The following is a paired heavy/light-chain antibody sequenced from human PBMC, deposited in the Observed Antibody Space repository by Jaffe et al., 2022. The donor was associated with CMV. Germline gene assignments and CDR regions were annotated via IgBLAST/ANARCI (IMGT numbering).Light chain of an antibody. V-gene: IGKV3-15*01. CDR1: QSVNSN. CDR3: QQYDNWPPYT. Sequence: EIVMTQSPATLSVSPGERATLSCRASQSVNSNLAWYQQKPGQAPRLLIYGASTRTTGVPARFSGSGSGTEFTLTISSLQSEDFAVYYCQQYDNWPPYTFGQGTKLEIK. CDR2: GAS. J-gene: IGKJ2*01.
Heavy chain of an antibody. D-gene: IGHD3-3*02. V-gene: IGHV1-3*01. CDR1: GYTFTNYA. CDR3: AREFLSRPIIEVAAVPVLIGYMDV. CDR2: INARNGDT. J-gene: IGHJ6*03. Sequence: QVQLVQSGAEVKKPGASVKVACEASGYTFTNYAIHWVRQAPGQRLEWLGWINARNGDTKYSQKFQGRVTIMRDTFASTAYMELSSLRSEDTAVYYCAREFLSRPIIEVAAVPVLIGYMDVWGKGTTVTVSS.